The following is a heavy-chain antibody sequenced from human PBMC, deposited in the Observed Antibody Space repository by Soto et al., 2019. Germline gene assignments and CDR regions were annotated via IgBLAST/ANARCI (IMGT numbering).Heavy chain of an antibody. V-gene: IGHV4-4*02. CDR3: ARDGRGYYNLGY. J-gene: IGHJ4*02. Sequence: QVQLQEAGPGLVKPSGTLSLTCAVSGGSISSDNWWSWVRQSPGKGLEGIGEIHHTGNTNYNPSLNSRVTISVDKSNNQFSLNVYSLTAADTALYYCARDGRGYYNLGYWGQGTLVTVSS. CDR1: GGSISSDNW. D-gene: IGHD3-22*01. CDR2: IHHTGNT.